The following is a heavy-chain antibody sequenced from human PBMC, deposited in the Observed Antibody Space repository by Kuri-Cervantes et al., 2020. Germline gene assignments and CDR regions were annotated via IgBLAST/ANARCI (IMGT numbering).Heavy chain of an antibody. Sequence: GESLKISCAASGFTASSNYMHWVRQAPGKGLEWVSSISSTSSYIYYTDSVKGRFTISRDNAKNSLYLQMNSLRAEDTAVYYCARGTYYDILTGYSGFDYWGQGTLVTVSS. D-gene: IGHD3-9*01. CDR2: ISSTSSYI. CDR1: GFTASSNY. J-gene: IGHJ4*02. CDR3: ARGTYYDILTGYSGFDY. V-gene: IGHV3-21*01.